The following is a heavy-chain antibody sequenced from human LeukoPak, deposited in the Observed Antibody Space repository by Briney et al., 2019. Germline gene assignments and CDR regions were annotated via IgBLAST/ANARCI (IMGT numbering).Heavy chain of an antibody. V-gene: IGHV3-49*04. CDR1: GFTFGDYA. D-gene: IGHD3-16*01. J-gene: IGHJ4*02. CDR3: TRWGSTHFDY. CDR2: IRSKAYGGTT. Sequence: PGRSLRLSCTASGFTFGDYAVSWVRQAPGKGLEWVGFIRSKAYGGTTEYAASVKGRFTISRDDSKSIAYLQMNSLKTEDTAVYYCTRWGSTHFDYWGQGTLVTVSS.